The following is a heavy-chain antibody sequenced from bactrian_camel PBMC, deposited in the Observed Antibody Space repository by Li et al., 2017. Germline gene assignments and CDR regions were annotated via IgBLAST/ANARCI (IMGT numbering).Heavy chain of an antibody. CDR2: IDSDENS. D-gene: IGHD2*01. Sequence: QLVESGGGSVQPGGSLTLSCVVSGYTYSAYCMGWFKERERVAAIDSDENSVYADSVKGRFTISRDNAKKSLSLQMTRLKPEDSAMYYCAADVSGSCGSDYDVPGWYWGQGTQVTVS. CDR1: GYTYSAYC. CDR3: AADVSGSCGSDYDVPGWY. J-gene: IGHJ4*01. V-gene: IGHV3S53*01.